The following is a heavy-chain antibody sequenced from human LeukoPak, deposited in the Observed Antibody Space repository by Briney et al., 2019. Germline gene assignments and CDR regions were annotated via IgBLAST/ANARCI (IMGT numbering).Heavy chain of an antibody. CDR1: GGSISSGGYY. CDR3: TRGSYSGWAAPLSY. J-gene: IGHJ4*02. Sequence: SETLSLTCTVSGGSISSGGYYWSWIRQHPGKGLEWIGYIYYSGSTYYNPSLKSRVTISVDTSKNQFSLKLSSVTAADTAVYYCTRGSYSGWAAPLSYWGQGTLVTVSS. V-gene: IGHV4-31*03. CDR2: IYYSGST. D-gene: IGHD3-10*01.